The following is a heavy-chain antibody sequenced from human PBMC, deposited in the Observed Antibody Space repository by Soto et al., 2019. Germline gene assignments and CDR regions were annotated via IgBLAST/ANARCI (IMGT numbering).Heavy chain of an antibody. CDR2: VYSSGST. D-gene: IGHD5-18*01. CDR3: ARRVQANSAVVQGNWLDP. J-gene: IGHJ5*02. Sequence: QVKLQEAGPRLVKPSETLSLTCSVSGGSISSHSWNWIRQPPGRGLEWIGHVYSSGSTNYNPSLESLVTISVDTSKNQFSLKLTSLTAADTAVYYCARRVQANSAVVQGNWLDPWGQGTLVTVSS. V-gene: IGHV4-59*08. CDR1: GGSISSHS.